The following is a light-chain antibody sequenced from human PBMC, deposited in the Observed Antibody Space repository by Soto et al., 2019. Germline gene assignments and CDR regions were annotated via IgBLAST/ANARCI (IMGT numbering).Light chain of an antibody. J-gene: IGKJ1*01. Sequence: DIQMTQSPSTLSASVGDRVTITCRASQSLGNWLAWYQQKPGKAPKLLIYDASTLESGVPSRFSGNGSGTEFTLTISSLQPDDFATYYCQQYNSYSSMFGQGTKVEI. CDR2: DAS. V-gene: IGKV1-5*01. CDR3: QQYNSYSSM. CDR1: QSLGNW.